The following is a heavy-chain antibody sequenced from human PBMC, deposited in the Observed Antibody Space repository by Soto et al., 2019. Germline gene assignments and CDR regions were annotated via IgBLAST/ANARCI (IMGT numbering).Heavy chain of an antibody. J-gene: IGHJ5*02. V-gene: IGHV4-39*01. CDR1: GGSISATAYH. CDR2: VYYSGTT. Sequence: QLQLQESGPGLVKPSETLSLTCTASGGSISATAYHWGWIRQPPGKGLEWVGSVYYSGTTYYNPSLKSRVTVSMDTSKNQCSLKLTAVTAADRAVYYCVRRFAPGWFDPWGQGTLVTVSS. CDR3: VRRFAPGWFDP.